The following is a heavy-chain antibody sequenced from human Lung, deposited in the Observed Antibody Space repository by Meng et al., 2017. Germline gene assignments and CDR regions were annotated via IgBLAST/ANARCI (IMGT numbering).Heavy chain of an antibody. CDR2: IGYSGTI. CDR3: ARRVHDGSGHHYFDY. CDR1: GGSTTSTSYY. V-gene: IGHV4-39*01. J-gene: IGHJ4*02. Sequence: QLQLQESGPGLVMPSETLSLTCTVSGGSTTSTSYYWDWIRQSPAKGLEWIGTIGYSGTIVYNPSLSSRVTMTLDTSKNQFSLKLSSVTAPDTAVYYCARRVHDGSGHHYFDYWGQGTLVTVSS. D-gene: IGHD3-22*01.